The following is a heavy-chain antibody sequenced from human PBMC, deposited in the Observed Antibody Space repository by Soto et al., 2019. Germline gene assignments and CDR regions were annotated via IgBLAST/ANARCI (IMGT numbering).Heavy chain of an antibody. CDR2: IYDSGTA. CDR3: ARAHYGDYGYGMDV. J-gene: IGHJ6*02. CDR1: GGSISSSY. Sequence: PSETLSLTCTVAGGSISSSYWSWIRQPPGKGLEWIGHIYDSGTANYNPSLRSRVTISVDRSKNQFSLKLTSVTAADTAVYYCARAHYGDYGYGMDVWGQGTPVTVSS. V-gene: IGHV4-59*12. D-gene: IGHD4-17*01.